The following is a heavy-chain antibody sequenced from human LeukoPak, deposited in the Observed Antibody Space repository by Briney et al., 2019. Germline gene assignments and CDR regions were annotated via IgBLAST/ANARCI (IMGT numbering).Heavy chain of an antibody. J-gene: IGHJ4*02. Sequence: GVSLRLSCAGSGFTCSSYAMSWVRQAPVKGLEWVSAISGSGGSTYYADSVKGRCTISRDNSKNTLYMQMNSLRAEDTAVYYCAKGAQTHYYDSSAPGDYWGQGTLVTVYS. CDR2: ISGSGGST. CDR1: GFTCSSYA. D-gene: IGHD3-22*01. V-gene: IGHV3-23*01. CDR3: AKGAQTHYYDSSAPGDY.